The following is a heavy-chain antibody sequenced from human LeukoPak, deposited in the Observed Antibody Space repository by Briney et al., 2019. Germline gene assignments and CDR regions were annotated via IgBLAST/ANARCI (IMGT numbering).Heavy chain of an antibody. D-gene: IGHD3-10*01. CDR2: ISYDGSNK. Sequence: PGGSLRLSCAASGFTFSNYSMNWIRQAPGKGLEWVAVISYDGSNKYYADSVKGRFTISRDNSKNTLYLQMNSLRAEDTAVYYCAKDIYYGSGTHHYYFDYWGQGTLVTVSS. V-gene: IGHV3-30*18. J-gene: IGHJ4*02. CDR1: GFTFSNYS. CDR3: AKDIYYGSGTHHYYFDY.